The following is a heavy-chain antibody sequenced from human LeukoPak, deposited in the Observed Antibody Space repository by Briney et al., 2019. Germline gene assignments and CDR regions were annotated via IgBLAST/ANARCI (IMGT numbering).Heavy chain of an antibody. J-gene: IGHJ4*02. CDR3: ARMGFWSGYYKFDY. D-gene: IGHD3-3*01. V-gene: IGHV4-4*07. CDR2: IYTSGST. Sequence: SETLSLTCTVSGGSISSYYWSWIRQPAGKGLEWIGRIYTSGSTNYNPSLESRVTMSVDTSKNQFSLKLSSVTAADTAVYYCARMGFWSGYYKFDYWGQGTLVTVSS. CDR1: GGSISSYY.